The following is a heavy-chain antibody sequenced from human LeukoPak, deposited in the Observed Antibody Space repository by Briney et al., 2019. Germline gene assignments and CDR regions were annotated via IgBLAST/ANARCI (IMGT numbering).Heavy chain of an antibody. CDR1: GGSISSGGYY. Sequence: SETLSLTCTVSGGSISSGGYYWSWIRQHPGKGLEWIGYIYYSGSTYYNPSLQSRVTLSVDTSKNQFSLKLSSVTAADTAVYYCARALWFGESPDGMDVWGQGTTVTVSS. CDR2: IYYSGST. V-gene: IGHV4-31*03. D-gene: IGHD3-10*01. J-gene: IGHJ6*02. CDR3: ARALWFGESPDGMDV.